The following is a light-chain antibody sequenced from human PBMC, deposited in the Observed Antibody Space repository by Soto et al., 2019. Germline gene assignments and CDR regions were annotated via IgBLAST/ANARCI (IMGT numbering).Light chain of an antibody. CDR1: SSNIGNNY. CDR2: DNN. J-gene: IGLJ1*01. CDR3: GTWDSSLSAGV. V-gene: IGLV1-51*01. Sequence: QSVLTQPPSVSAAPGQKVTISGSGSSSNIGNNYVSWYQQLTGTAPKLLMYDNNKRPSSIPDRFSGSKSGTSATLGITGLQTGDEADYYCGTWDSSLSAGVFGTGTKLTVL.